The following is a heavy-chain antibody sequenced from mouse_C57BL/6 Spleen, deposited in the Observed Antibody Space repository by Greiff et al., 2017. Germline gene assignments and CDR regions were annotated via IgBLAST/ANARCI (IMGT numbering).Heavy chain of an antibody. Sequence: EVQLQQSGAELVRPGASVKLSCTASGFNIKDYYMHWVKQRPEQGLEWIGRIDPEDGDTEYAPKFQGKATMTADTSSNTAYLHLSSLTSEDTAVYYCTTGGKGVYFDYWGQGTTLTVSS. V-gene: IGHV14-1*01. CDR2: IDPEDGDT. CDR1: GFNIKDYY. CDR3: TTGGKGVYFDY. J-gene: IGHJ2*01.